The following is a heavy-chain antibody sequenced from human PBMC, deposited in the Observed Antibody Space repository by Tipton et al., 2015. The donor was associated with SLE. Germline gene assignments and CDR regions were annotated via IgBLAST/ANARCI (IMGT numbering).Heavy chain of an antibody. CDR1: GGSISFDY. D-gene: IGHD4-17*01. CDR2: IYSSGDR. J-gene: IGHJ2*01. CDR3: ARGSDGEYVRYFDV. Sequence: TLSLTCTVSGGSISFDYWSWIRQSAGGGIGWVGRIYSSGDRDYNPSLRSRVTMSIEASQHRVSLRLKSVSAADTAVYYCARGSDGEYVRYFDVWGPGTLVTVSS. V-gene: IGHV4-4*07.